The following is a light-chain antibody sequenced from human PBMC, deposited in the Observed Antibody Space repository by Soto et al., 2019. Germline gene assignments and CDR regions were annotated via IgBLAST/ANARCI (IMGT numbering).Light chain of an antibody. J-gene: IGKJ2*01. CDR3: QQYNNWPYT. CDR1: QNVNKN. Sequence: EIVMTQSPATLSVSPGERVTLSCGASQNVNKNLAWYQQKPGQAPRSLIYTASTRATGIPARFSGSGSGTEFTLTISSLQSEDFAVYYCQQYNNWPYTFGHGTKLEIK. V-gene: IGKV3-15*01. CDR2: TAS.